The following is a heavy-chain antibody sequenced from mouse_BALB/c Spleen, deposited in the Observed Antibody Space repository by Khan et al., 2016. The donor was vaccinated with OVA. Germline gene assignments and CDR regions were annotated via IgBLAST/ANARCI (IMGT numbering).Heavy chain of an antibody. CDR2: ISSGGST. CDR1: GFTFSNYA. V-gene: IGHV5-6-5*01. Sequence: EVQLVESGGGLVKPGGSLKVSCTASGFTFSNYAMSWVRQTPEKRLEWVASISSGGSTYYPGSVRGRFTISRDNARNILYLQMSSLRSEDTAMYYCARDYWFVYWGQGTLVTVSA. J-gene: IGHJ3*01. CDR3: ARDYWFVY.